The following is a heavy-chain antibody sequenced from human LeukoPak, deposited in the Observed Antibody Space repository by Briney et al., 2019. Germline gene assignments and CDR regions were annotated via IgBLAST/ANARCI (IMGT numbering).Heavy chain of an antibody. CDR3: ARHCSGGSCYYYYGMDV. D-gene: IGHD2-15*01. Sequence: GGSLRLSCTASGFTFGDYAMSWVRQAPGKGLEGVGFIRSKAYGCTTEYAAAVKVRFTISRDDSKSIAYLQMNSLKTEDTAVYYCARHCSGGSCYYYYGMDVWGKGTTVTVSS. J-gene: IGHJ6*04. CDR2: IRSKAYGCTT. CDR1: GFTFGDYA. V-gene: IGHV3-49*04.